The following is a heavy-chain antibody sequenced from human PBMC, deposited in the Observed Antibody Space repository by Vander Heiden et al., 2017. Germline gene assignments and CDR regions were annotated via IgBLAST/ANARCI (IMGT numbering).Heavy chain of an antibody. J-gene: IGHJ4*02. D-gene: IGHD5-18*01. V-gene: IGHV3-30-3*01. CDR2: ISYDGSNK. CDR3: AREWDNSYGYVDEFDY. Sequence: QVQLVESGGGVVQPGRSLRLSCAASGFTFRSYAMHWVRQAPGKGLEWVAVISYDGSNKYYADSVKGRFTISRDNSKNTLYLQMNSLRAEDTAVYYCAREWDNSYGYVDEFDYWGQGTLVTVSS. CDR1: GFTFRSYA.